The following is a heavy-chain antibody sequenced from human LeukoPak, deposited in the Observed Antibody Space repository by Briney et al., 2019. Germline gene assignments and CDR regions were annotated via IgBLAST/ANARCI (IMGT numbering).Heavy chain of an antibody. D-gene: IGHD4-11*01. CDR1: GGSISSSSYH. CDR2: IYYSGTP. Sequence: SETLSLTCTVSGGSISSSSYHWGWIRQPPGKGLEWLGSIYYSGTPYYNTSLKSRLTISVDTSKNQFSLKLSSVTAADTAVYYCARHDGYSNYYWFDPWGQGTLVIVSS. V-gene: IGHV4-39*01. CDR3: ARHDGYSNYYWFDP. J-gene: IGHJ5*02.